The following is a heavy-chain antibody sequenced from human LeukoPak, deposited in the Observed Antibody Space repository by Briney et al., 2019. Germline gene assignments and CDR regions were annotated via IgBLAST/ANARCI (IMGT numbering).Heavy chain of an antibody. CDR2: IYYSGST. J-gene: IGHJ3*02. CDR3: ARQLLTGYYARAGAFDI. D-gene: IGHD3-9*01. Sequence: PSETLSLTCTVSGGSISSYYWSWIRQPPGKGLEWIGSIYYSGSTYYNPSLKSRVTISVDTSKNQFSLKLSSVTAADTAVYYCARQLLTGYYARAGAFDIWGQGTMVTVSS. CDR1: GGSISSYY. V-gene: IGHV4-59*08.